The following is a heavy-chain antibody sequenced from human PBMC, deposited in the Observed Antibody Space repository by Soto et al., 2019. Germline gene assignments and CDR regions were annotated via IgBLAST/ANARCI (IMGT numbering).Heavy chain of an antibody. V-gene: IGHV4-4*02. CDR1: RGSIRSSNW. CDR2: IYHSGST. Sequence: PSQTLSLTSAVSRGSIRSSNWWSWVRQPPGKGLEWIGEIYHSGSTNYNPSLKSRVTISVDKSKNQFSLKLSSVTAADTAVYYCAIVTSSSYPYGMDVWGQGTTVT. CDR3: AIVTSSSYPYGMDV. J-gene: IGHJ6*02. D-gene: IGHD6-6*01.